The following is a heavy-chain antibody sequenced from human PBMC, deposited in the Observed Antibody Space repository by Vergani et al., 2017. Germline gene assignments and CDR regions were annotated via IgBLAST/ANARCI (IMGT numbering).Heavy chain of an antibody. V-gene: IGHV1-69*01. CDR2: IIPIFGTA. CDR3: ARVIGAAGTGLWGFSDY. Sequence: QVQLVQSGAEVKKPGSSVKVSCKASGGTFSSYAISWVRQAPGQGLEWMGGIIPIFGTANYAQKFQGRVTITADASTSTAYMELSSLRSEDTAVYYCARVIGAAGTGLWGFSDYWGQGTLVTVSS. CDR1: GGTFSSYA. J-gene: IGHJ4*02. D-gene: IGHD6-13*01.